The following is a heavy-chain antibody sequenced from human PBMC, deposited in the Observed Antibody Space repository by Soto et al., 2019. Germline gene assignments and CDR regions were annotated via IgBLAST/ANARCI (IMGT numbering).Heavy chain of an antibody. Sequence: GGSLRLSCVASEFTFSNYAMSWVRQAPGKGLEWVSAISGNDDSTYYADSVKGRCIISRDNSKNTLDLQMNSLRAQDTVVYYCAIYLSRSGVFVFDFRGQGIRGT. V-gene: IGHV3-23*01. CDR2: ISGNDDST. CDR1: EFTFSNYA. D-gene: IGHD3-10*01. J-gene: IGHJ4*02. CDR3: AIYLSRSGVFVFDF.